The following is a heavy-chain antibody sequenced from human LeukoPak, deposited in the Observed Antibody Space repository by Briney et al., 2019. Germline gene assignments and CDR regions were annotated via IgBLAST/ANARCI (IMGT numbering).Heavy chain of an antibody. CDR3: AKDFRAGSGWYYFDY. J-gene: IGHJ4*02. D-gene: IGHD6-19*01. V-gene: IGHV3-23*01. Sequence: GGSLRLSCAASGFTFSSYAMSWVRQAPGKGPEWVSGISGSGGSTYYADSVKGRFTISRDNSKNTLYLQMNSLRAEDTAVYYSAKDFRAGSGWYYFDYWGQGTLVTVSS. CDR2: ISGSGGST. CDR1: GFTFSSYA.